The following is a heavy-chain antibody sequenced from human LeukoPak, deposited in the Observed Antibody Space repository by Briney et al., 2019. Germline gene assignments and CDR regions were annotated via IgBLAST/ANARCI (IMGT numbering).Heavy chain of an antibody. CDR3: ATPWSCSSTSCFYMDV. Sequence: GASVKVSCKVSGYTLTELSMHWVRQAPGKGLEWMGGFDPEDGETIYAQKFQGRVTMTVDTSTDTAYMELSSLRSEDTAVYYCATPWSCSSTSCFYMDVWGKGTTVTVSS. D-gene: IGHD2-2*01. V-gene: IGHV1-24*01. CDR1: GYTLTELS. J-gene: IGHJ6*03. CDR2: FDPEDGET.